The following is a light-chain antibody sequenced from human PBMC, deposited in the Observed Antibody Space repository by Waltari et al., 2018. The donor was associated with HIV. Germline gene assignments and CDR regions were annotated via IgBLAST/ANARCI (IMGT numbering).Light chain of an antibody. CDR2: DVT. J-gene: IGLJ2*01. CDR1: SSDVGGYNY. CDR3: CSYAGSYTLVV. Sequence: QSALTQPPSASGSPGQSVTISCTGTSSDVGGYNYVSWYQQHPGKAPKLMIYDVTKRPSGVPDRFSGSKFDNTASLTISGLQADDEADYYCCSYAGSYTLVVFGGGTKLTVL. V-gene: IGLV2-11*01.